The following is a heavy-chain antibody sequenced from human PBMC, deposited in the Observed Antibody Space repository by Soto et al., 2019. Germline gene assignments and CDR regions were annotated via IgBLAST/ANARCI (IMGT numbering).Heavy chain of an antibody. CDR2: TYNSGTT. J-gene: IGHJ4*02. Sequence: QVQLQESGPGLVEPSQTLSLTCTVSGDSISSGYFWSWIRQSPGKGLEWIGHTYNSGTTYNIPSLRSRGTISIDTSRNQFSLRLTSVTAAYTAVYYCARGPSADKIDYWGQGTLVTVSS. CDR3: ARGPSADKIDY. V-gene: IGHV4-30-4*01. CDR1: GDSISSGYF. D-gene: IGHD3-3*01.